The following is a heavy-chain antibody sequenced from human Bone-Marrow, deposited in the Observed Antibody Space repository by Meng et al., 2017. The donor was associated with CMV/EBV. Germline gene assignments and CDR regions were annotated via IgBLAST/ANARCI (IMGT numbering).Heavy chain of an antibody. D-gene: IGHD3-22*01. CDR3: ARVHIHDSSGSFFDY. Sequence: SEPLSLTCTVSGGSISSSSYYWGWIRQPPGKGLEWIGEINHSGSTNYNPSLKSRVTISVDTSKNQFSLKLSSVTAADTAVYYCARVHIHDSSGSFFDYWGQGTLVTVSS. CDR2: INHSGST. CDR1: GGSISSSSYY. V-gene: IGHV4-39*07. J-gene: IGHJ4*02.